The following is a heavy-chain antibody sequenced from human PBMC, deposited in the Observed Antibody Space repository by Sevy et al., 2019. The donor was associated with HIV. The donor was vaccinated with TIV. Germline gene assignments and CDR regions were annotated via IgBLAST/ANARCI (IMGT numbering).Heavy chain of an antibody. CDR3: ARVGCSARGTCYYGMDV. V-gene: IGHV3-7*01. CDR2: IKQDGSEK. CDR1: GFTFSSYW. D-gene: IGHD1-1*01. Sequence: GGSLRLSCAASGFTFSSYWMSWVRQAPGKGLEWVANIKQDGSEKYYVDSVKGRFTISRDNAKNSLYLQMNSLRAEDTAVYYCARVGCSARGTCYYGMDVWGQGTTVTVSS. J-gene: IGHJ6*02.